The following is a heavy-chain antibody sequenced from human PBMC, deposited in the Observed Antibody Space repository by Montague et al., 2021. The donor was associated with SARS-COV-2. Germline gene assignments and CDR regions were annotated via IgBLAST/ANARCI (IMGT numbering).Heavy chain of an antibody. CDR2: HCHSGGN. V-gene: IGHV4-38-2*02. J-gene: IGHJ4*02. CDR3: AGEVNVGTHPVDYFDY. CDR1: GYSISSGYC. D-gene: IGHD3-16*02. Sequence: SETLSLTCSVSGYSISSGYCWGWIRRPPGKGVVWIGSHCHSGGNFYDPSLQSRVTLAVDISNNLFSLKLNAVTAADTAMYFCAGEVNVGTHPVDYFDYWGQGTLVTVSS.